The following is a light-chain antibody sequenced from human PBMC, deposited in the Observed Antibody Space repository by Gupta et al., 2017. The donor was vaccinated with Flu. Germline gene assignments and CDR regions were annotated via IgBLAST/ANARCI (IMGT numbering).Light chain of an antibody. Sequence: DLKMTRSPSSVPASVGDRVTITCRASQTINSNLNWYQQKPGRGPKLLIYASSSLQSGVPSRFSGSGYGTDFTLTISSLQPEDFATYYCQQSYSIPLTFGGGTKVEIK. CDR1: QTINSN. CDR3: QQSYSIPLT. V-gene: IGKV1-39*01. J-gene: IGKJ4*01. CDR2: ASS.